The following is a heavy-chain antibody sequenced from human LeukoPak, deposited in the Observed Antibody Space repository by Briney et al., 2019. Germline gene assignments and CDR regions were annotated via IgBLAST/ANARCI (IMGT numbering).Heavy chain of an antibody. CDR1: GFTFSDYY. Sequence: PGGSLRLSCAASGFTFSDYYMSWIRQAPGKGLEWVSHISSSGSTIYYADSVKGRFTISRDNAKNSLYLQMNSLRAEDTAVYYCARGGPTVVTRNWFDPWGQGTLVTVSS. J-gene: IGHJ5*02. V-gene: IGHV3-11*04. D-gene: IGHD4-23*01. CDR2: ISSSGSTI. CDR3: ARGGPTVVTRNWFDP.